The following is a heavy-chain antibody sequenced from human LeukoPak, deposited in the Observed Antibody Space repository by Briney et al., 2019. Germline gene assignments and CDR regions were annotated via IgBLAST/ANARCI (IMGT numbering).Heavy chain of an antibody. J-gene: IGHJ4*02. V-gene: IGHV5-51*01. Sequence: GESLKISCQGSGYSFRNYWIGWVRQMPGKGLEWMGIIYPDDSDTTYSPSFQGQVIISADKSISSAYLQWSSLRASDSALYYWAGGRGSGGVRIWTDFDYWGQGTLVTVSS. CDR2: IYPDDSDT. CDR1: GYSFRNYW. CDR3: AGGRGSGGVRIWTDFDY. D-gene: IGHD1-1*01.